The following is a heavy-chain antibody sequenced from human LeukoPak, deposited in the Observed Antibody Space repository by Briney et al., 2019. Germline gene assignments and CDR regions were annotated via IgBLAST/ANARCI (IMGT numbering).Heavy chain of an antibody. D-gene: IGHD5-12*01. CDR3: AVYSGYDWAPHNSFPFDP. CDR1: GGTFSSYA. V-gene: IGHV1-69*13. CDR2: IIPIFGTA. J-gene: IGHJ5*02. Sequence: GASVKVSCKASGGTFSSYAISWVRQAPGQGLEWMGGIIPIFGTANYAQKFQGRVTITADESTSTAYMELSSLRSEDTAVYYCAVYSGYDWAPHNSFPFDPWGQGTLVTVSS.